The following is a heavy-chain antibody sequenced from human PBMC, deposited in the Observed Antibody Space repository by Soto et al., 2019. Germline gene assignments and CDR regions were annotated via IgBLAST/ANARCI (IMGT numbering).Heavy chain of an antibody. V-gene: IGHV1-46*03. Sequence: GASVKVSCKASGYTFTSYYMHWVRQAPGQGLEWMGIINPSGGSTSYAQKFQGRVTMTRDTSTSTVYMELSSLRSEDTAVYYCAREFNYCSGGSCYSGWFDPWGQGTLVTVSS. CDR3: AREFNYCSGGSCYSGWFDP. CDR1: GYTFTSYY. J-gene: IGHJ5*02. CDR2: INPSGGST. D-gene: IGHD2-15*01.